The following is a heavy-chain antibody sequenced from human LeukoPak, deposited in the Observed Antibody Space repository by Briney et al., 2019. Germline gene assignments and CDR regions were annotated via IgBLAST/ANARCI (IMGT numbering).Heavy chain of an antibody. CDR1: GFTFSSYA. CDR3: ARAAGYSSYYYFDY. Sequence: GGSMRLSSAASGFTFSSYAMHWVRQAQGKGLEYVSAISSNGGSTYYANSVKGRFTISRDNSKNTLYLQMGSLRAEDMAVYYCARAAGYSSYYYFDYWGQGTLVTVSS. CDR2: ISSNGGST. V-gene: IGHV3-64*01. D-gene: IGHD6-13*01. J-gene: IGHJ4*02.